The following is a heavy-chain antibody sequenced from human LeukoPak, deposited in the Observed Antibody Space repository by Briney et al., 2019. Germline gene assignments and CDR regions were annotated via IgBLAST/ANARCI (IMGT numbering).Heavy chain of an antibody. CDR2: IYYSGST. Sequence: KPSETLSLTCTVSGGSISSSSYYWGWIRQPPGKGLEWIGSIYYSGSTYYNPSLKSRVTISVDTSKNQFSLKLSSVTAADTAVYYCASQERLYDSSGYYYVGAFDIWGQGTMVTVSS. D-gene: IGHD3-22*01. V-gene: IGHV4-39*01. CDR1: GGSISSSSYY. CDR3: ASQERLYDSSGYYYVGAFDI. J-gene: IGHJ3*02.